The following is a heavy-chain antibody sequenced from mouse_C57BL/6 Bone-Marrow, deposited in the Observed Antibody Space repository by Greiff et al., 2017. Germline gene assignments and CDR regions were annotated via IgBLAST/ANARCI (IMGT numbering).Heavy chain of an antibody. J-gene: IGHJ2*01. Sequence: EVQVVESGGGLVKPGGSLKLSCAASGFTFSSYAMSWVRQTPEKRLEWVATISDGGSYTYYPDNVKGRFTISRDNAKNHLYLHMSLLKSEDTAMYYCGRVGGYYRLYFDYWGRGTALTVSS. CDR1: GFTFSSYA. CDR2: ISDGGSYT. D-gene: IGHD2-3*01. V-gene: IGHV5-4*01. CDR3: GRVGGYYRLYFDY.